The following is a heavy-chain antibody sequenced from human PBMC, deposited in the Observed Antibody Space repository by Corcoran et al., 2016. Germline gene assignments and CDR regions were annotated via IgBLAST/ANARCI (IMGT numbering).Heavy chain of an antibody. V-gene: IGHV3-30*18. CDR2: ISYDGSNK. J-gene: IGHJ6*02. D-gene: IGHD1-26*01. CDR3: AKRGPTSYYYGMDV. Sequence: QVQLVESGGGVVQPGRSLRLSCAASGFTFSSYGMHWVRQAPGKGLEWVAVISYDGSNKYYADSVKDRFTISRDNSKKTLYLQMNSRSAEDTAVYYCAKRGPTSYYYGMDVWGQGTTVTVSS. CDR1: GFTFSSYG.